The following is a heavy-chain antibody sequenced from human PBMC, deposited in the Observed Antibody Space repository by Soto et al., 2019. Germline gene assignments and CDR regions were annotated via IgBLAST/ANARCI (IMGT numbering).Heavy chain of an antibody. D-gene: IGHD3-10*01. Sequence: QVQLVQSGAEVKRPGSSVKVSCKASGDTFTFYSINWVRQAPGLGLEWMGRINPILSMSNYAQRCKGRVTMTADKSTSAAYMELSSLRSEATAIYYCASSYGSGYRAFDYWGQGALVTVSS. CDR3: ASSYGSGYRAFDY. V-gene: IGHV1-69*02. J-gene: IGHJ4*02. CDR1: GDTFTFYS. CDR2: INPILSMS.